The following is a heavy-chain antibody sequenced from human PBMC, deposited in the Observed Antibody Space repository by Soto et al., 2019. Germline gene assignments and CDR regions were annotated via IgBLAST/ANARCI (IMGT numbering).Heavy chain of an antibody. CDR2: ISAYNGNT. J-gene: IGHJ3*02. D-gene: IGHD6-6*01. V-gene: IGHV1-18*04. CDR1: GYTFTSYG. CDR3: ARVGFAYSSSSRAFDI. Sequence: GASVKVSCKASGYTFTSYGISWVRQAPGQGLEWMGWISAYNGNTNYAQKLQGRVTMTTDTSTSTAYMELRSLRSDDTAVYYCARVGFAYSSSSRAFDIWGQGTMVTVSS.